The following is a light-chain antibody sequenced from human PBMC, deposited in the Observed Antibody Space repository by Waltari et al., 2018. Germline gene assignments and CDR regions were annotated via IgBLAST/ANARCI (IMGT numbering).Light chain of an antibody. V-gene: IGLV2-14*01. CDR1: SSDVGGYTY. Sequence: QSALTQPASVSGSPGQSITISCSGTSSDVGGYTYVSWYQHHPGKAPKLMIYEVSNWPSGVSNRFSGSKSGNTASLTISGLQAEDEADYYCSSYTTSGAVVFGGGTKLTVL. CDR2: EVS. CDR3: SSYTTSGAVV. J-gene: IGLJ2*01.